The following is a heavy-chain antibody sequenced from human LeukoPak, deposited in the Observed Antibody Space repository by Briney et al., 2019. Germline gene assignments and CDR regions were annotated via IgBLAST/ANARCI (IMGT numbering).Heavy chain of an antibody. Sequence: SETLSLTCTVSGGSISSSSYYWGWIRQPPGKGLAGVGSIYYSGSTYYNPSLKSRVTISVDTSKNQFSLKLSSVTAADTAVYYCARHLAYSSSWGFGGLYWGQGTLVTVSS. V-gene: IGHV4-39*01. CDR2: IYYSGST. CDR1: GGSISSSSYY. D-gene: IGHD6-6*01. J-gene: IGHJ4*02. CDR3: ARHLAYSSSWGFGGLY.